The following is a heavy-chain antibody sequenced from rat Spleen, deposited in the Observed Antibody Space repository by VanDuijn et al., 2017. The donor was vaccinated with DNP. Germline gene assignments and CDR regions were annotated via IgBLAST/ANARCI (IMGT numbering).Heavy chain of an antibody. Sequence: EVQLMESGGGLVQPGRSLKLSCAASGFTFSDYNMAWVRQAPKKGLEWVATISYDGSRTYYRDSVKGRFTISRENAKNTQYLQMDSLRSEDTATYYCATGVYGGYEDWFAYWGQGTLVTVSS. V-gene: IGHV5-7*01. D-gene: IGHD1-11*01. CDR3: ATGVYGGYEDWFAY. J-gene: IGHJ3*01. CDR2: ISYDGSRT. CDR1: GFTFSDYN.